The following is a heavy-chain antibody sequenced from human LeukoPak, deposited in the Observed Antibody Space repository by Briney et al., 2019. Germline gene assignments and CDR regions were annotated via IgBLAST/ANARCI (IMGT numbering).Heavy chain of an antibody. CDR3: TTHYYDSLDAFDI. D-gene: IGHD3-22*01. Sequence: GGSLRLSCAASGFTFSNAWMSWVRQAPGKGLEWVGRIKSKTDGGTTDYAAPVKGRFTISRDDSKNTLYLQMNSLKTEDTAVYYCTTHYYDSLDAFDIWGQGTMVTVSS. CDR2: IKSKTDGGTT. CDR1: GFTFSNAW. V-gene: IGHV3-15*01. J-gene: IGHJ3*02.